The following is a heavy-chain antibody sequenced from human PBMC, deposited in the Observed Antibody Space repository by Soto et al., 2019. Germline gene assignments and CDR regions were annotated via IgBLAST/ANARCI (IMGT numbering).Heavy chain of an antibody. CDR1: GGSVSSGSYY. CDR2: IYYSGST. J-gene: IGHJ5*02. CDR3: ARDNCSGGSCYSGHPNWFDP. V-gene: IGHV4-61*01. Sequence: QVQLQESGPGLVKPSETLSLTCTVSGGSVSSGSYYWSWIWQPPGKGLEWIGYIYYSGSTNYNPSLKSRVTISVDTSKNQFSLKLSSVTAADTAVYYCARDNCSGGSCYSGHPNWFDPWGQGTLVTVSS. D-gene: IGHD2-15*01.